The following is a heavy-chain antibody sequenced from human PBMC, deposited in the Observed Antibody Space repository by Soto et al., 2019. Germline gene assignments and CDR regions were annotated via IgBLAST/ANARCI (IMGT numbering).Heavy chain of an antibody. V-gene: IGHV4-30-2*01. CDR2: IYHSGST. CDR1: GGSVSSGSYY. J-gene: IGHJ4*02. CDR3: ARGQVVAAQH. Sequence: SETLSLTCTVSGGSVSSGSYYGSWIRQPPGKGLEWIGYIYHSGSTYYNPSLKSRVTISVDRSKNQFSLKLSSVTAADTAVYNCARGQVVAAQHWGQGTLVTVSS. D-gene: IGHD2-15*01.